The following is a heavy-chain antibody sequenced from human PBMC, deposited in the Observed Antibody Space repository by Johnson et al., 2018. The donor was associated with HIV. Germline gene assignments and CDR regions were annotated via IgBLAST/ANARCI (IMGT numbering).Heavy chain of an antibody. CDR3: AREVGSWYSSSSGAFEI. CDR2: IGTAGDT. CDR1: GFTFSSYD. Sequence: VQLVESGGGLVQPGGSLRLSCAASGFTFSSYDIHWVRQATGKGLEWVSAIGTAGDTYYPGSVKGRFTISRENAKNSLYLQMNSLRAGDTAVYYCAREVGSWYSSSSGAFEIWGQWTMVTVSS. V-gene: IGHV3-13*01. D-gene: IGHD6-6*01. J-gene: IGHJ3*02.